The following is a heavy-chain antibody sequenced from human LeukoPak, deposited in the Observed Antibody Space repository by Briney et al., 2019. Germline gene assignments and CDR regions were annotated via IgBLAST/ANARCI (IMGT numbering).Heavy chain of an antibody. CDR3: ARDHQYGSGIYNAFDI. V-gene: IGHV1-8*01. J-gene: IGHJ3*02. Sequence: ASVPVSRKASGYTFTSYDINWVRQATGQGLEWMGWMNPNSGNTGCAQRFQGRVTMTRNTSTNTAYMELRSLRSEDTAVYYCARDHQYGSGIYNAFDIWGQGTMVTVSS. D-gene: IGHD3-10*01. CDR2: MNPNSGNT. CDR1: GYTFTSYD.